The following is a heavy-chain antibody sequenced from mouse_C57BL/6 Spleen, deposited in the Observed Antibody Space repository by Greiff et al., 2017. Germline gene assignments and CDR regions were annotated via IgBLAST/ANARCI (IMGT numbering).Heavy chain of an antibody. J-gene: IGHJ4*01. CDR2: INPSTGGT. D-gene: IGHD1-1*01. V-gene: IGHV1-42*01. CDR3: ARYYYGPHYAMDY. Sequence: EVQLQQSGPELVKPGASVKISCTASGYSFTGYYMNWVKQSPEKSLEWIGEINPSTGGTTYNQKFKAKATLTVDKSSSTAYMQLKSLTSEDSAVYYCARYYYGPHYAMDYWGQGTSVTVSS. CDR1: GYSFTGYY.